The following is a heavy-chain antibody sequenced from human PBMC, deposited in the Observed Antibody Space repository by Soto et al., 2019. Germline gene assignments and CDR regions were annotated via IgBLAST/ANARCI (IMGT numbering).Heavy chain of an antibody. D-gene: IGHD1-26*01. CDR3: ARRGSGSYYDY. CDR1: GFTFSSYA. CDR2: ISGSGGST. V-gene: IGHV3-23*01. J-gene: IGHJ4*02. Sequence: EVQLLESGGGLVQPGGSLRLSCAASGFTFSSYAMRWVRQAPVKGLEWVSAISGSGGSTYYADSVKGRFTISRDNSKNTLYVQMNSLRAGDTAVYYCARRGSGSYYDYWGQGTLVTVSS.